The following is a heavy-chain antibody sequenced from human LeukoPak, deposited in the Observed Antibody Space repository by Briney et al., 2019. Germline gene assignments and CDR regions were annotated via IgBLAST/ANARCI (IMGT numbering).Heavy chain of an antibody. CDR1: GFTFSSYA. CDR2: ISGSGGST. CDR3: ARDKPDAFDI. J-gene: IGHJ3*02. Sequence: PGGSLRLSCAASGFTFSSYAMSWVRQAPGKGLEWVSGISGSGGSTYYADSVKGRFTIFRDNSKNTLYLQMNSLRAEDTAVYYCARDKPDAFDIWGQGTMVTVSS. V-gene: IGHV3-23*01.